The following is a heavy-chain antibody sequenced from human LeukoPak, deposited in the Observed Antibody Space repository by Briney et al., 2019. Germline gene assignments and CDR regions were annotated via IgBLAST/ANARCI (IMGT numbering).Heavy chain of an antibody. J-gene: IGHJ4*02. CDR1: GYTLTELS. V-gene: IGHV1-24*01. CDR3: ATDLGTTVTTTFDY. D-gene: IGHD4-17*01. CDR2: FDPEDGET. Sequence: ASVKVSCKVSGYTLTELSMHWVRQAPGKGLEWMGGFDPEDGETIYAQKFQGRVTMTEDTSTDTAYMELSSLRSEDTAVYYCATDLGTTVTTTFDYWGQGTLVTVSS.